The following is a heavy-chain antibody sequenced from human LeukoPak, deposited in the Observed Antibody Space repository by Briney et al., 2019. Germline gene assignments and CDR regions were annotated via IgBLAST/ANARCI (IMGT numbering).Heavy chain of an antibody. J-gene: IGHJ6*03. V-gene: IGHV4-34*01. CDR3: ARGDCSSTSCRFRYYYYYMDV. CDR1: GGSFSGYY. CDR2: INHSGST. Sequence: SETLSLTCAVYGGSFSGYYWSWIRQPPGRGLEWIGEINHSGSTNYNPSLKSRVTISVDTSKNQFSLKLSSVTAADTAVYYCARGDCSSTSCRFRYYYYYMDVWGKGTTVTVSS. D-gene: IGHD2-2*01.